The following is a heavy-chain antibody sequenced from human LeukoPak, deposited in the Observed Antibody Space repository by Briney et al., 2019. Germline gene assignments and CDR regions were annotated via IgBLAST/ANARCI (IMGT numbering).Heavy chain of an antibody. CDR1: GFTFSSYG. Sequence: PGGSLRLSCAASGFTFSSYGMHWVRQAPGKGLEWVAFIRYDGSNKYYADSVKGRFTISRDNSKNTLYLQMNSLRAEDTAVYYCAKDPARGTMVRGAPGAFDIWGQGTMVTVSS. D-gene: IGHD3-10*01. V-gene: IGHV3-30*02. J-gene: IGHJ3*02. CDR3: AKDPARGTMVRGAPGAFDI. CDR2: IRYDGSNK.